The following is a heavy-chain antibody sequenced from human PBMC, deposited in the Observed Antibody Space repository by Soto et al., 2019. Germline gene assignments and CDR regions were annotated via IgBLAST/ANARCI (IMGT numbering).Heavy chain of an antibody. D-gene: IGHD6-19*01. J-gene: IGHJ6*02. CDR2: ISYDGSNK. CDR3: AKTRDVQVVAVAGIYGDGMDV. CDR1: GFTFSSYG. Sequence: QVQLVESGGGVVQPGRSLRLSCAASGFTFSSYGMHWVRQAPGKGLEWVAVISYDGSNKYYADSVKGRFTISRDNSKNTLYLQMNSLRAEDTAVYYCAKTRDVQVVAVAGIYGDGMDVWGQGTTVTVSS. V-gene: IGHV3-30*18.